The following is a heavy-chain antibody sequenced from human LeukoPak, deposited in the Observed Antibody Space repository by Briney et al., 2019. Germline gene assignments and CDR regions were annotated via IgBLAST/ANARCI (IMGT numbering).Heavy chain of an antibody. CDR1: GGTFSSYA. D-gene: IGHD3-22*01. CDR3: TKEHVFHTSGYYYFDY. V-gene: IGHV1-69*01. CDR2: IIPIFGTA. Sequence: ASVKVSCKASGGTFSSYAISWVRQAPGQGLERMGGIIPIFGTANYAQKFQGRVTITADESTSTAYMELSSLRSDDTAVYYCTKEHVFHTSGYYYFDYWGQGALVTVSS. J-gene: IGHJ4*02.